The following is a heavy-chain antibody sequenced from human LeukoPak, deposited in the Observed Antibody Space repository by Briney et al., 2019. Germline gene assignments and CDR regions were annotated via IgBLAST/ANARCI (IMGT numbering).Heavy chain of an antibody. Sequence: SETLSLTCTVSGGSISSYYWSWIRQPPGKGLEWIGYIYYSGSTNYNPSLKSRVTISVDTSKNQFSLKLSSVTAADTAVYYCATIAVAVFDYWGQGTLVTVSS. CDR3: ATIAVAVFDY. V-gene: IGHV4-59*08. J-gene: IGHJ4*02. D-gene: IGHD6-19*01. CDR2: IYYSGST. CDR1: GGSISSYY.